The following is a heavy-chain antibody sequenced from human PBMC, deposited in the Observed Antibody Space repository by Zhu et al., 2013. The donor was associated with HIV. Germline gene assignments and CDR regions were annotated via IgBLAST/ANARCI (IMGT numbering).Heavy chain of an antibody. CDR1: GYSITSGFY. V-gene: IGHV4-38-2*01. Sequence: QVQLQESGPGLVKPSETLSLTCAVSGYSITSGFYWVWIRQPPGKGLEWIGSKHHSGSTYYNPSLKSRVTISVDTSNNQFSLKLSSVTAADTAVYYCARHADSWGQGTLVTVS. J-gene: IGHJ4*02. CDR2: KHHSGST. CDR3: ARHADS.